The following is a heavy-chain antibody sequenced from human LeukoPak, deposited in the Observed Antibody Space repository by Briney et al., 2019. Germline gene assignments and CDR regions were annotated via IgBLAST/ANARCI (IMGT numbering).Heavy chain of an antibody. CDR3: ASSSQYCSSTSCPFDY. J-gene: IGHJ4*02. V-gene: IGHV5-51*01. CDR1: GYSFTSYW. D-gene: IGHD2-2*01. Sequence: GESLKISCKGSGYSFTSYWIGWVRQMPGKGLEWMGIIYPGDSDTRYSPSFQGQVTISADKSISTAYLQWSSLKASDTAMYYCASSSQYCSSTSCPFDYWGQGTLVTVSS. CDR2: IYPGDSDT.